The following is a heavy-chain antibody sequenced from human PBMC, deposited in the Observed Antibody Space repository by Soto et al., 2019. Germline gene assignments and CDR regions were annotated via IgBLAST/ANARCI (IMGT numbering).Heavy chain of an antibody. CDR3: ARSPYYYDSSKYYGY. V-gene: IGHV3-48*02. J-gene: IGHJ4*02. Sequence: EVQLVESGGGLVQPGGSLRLSCAASGFTFGSYGMNWVRQAPGKGLEWVSYISSSSTTIYYADSVKGRFTIFRDNAKNSLYLQLNSLRDEDTAVYYCARSPYYYDSSKYYGYWGQGTLVTVSS. CDR1: GFTFGSYG. CDR2: ISSSSTTI. D-gene: IGHD3-22*01.